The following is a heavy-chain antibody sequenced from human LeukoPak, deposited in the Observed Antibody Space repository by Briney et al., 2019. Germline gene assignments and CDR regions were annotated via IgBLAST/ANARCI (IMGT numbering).Heavy chain of an antibody. CDR1: GYTLTELS. D-gene: IGHD1-26*01. CDR2: FDPEDGET. Sequence: ASVKVSCKVSGYTLTELSMHWVRQAPGKGLEWMGGFDPEDGETIYAQKFQGRVTMTEDTSTDTAYMELSSLRSKDTAVYYCATLVGALWFFDYWGQGTLVTVSS. V-gene: IGHV1-24*01. CDR3: ATLVGALWFFDY. J-gene: IGHJ4*02.